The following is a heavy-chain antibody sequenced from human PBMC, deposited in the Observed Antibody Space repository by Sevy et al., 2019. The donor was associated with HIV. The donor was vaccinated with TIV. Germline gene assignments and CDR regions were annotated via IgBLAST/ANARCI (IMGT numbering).Heavy chain of an antibody. J-gene: IGHJ4*02. V-gene: IGHV4-59*08. D-gene: IGHD1-26*01. CDR2: IYYNGHI. CDR1: GGSITSLY. Sequence: SETLSPTCTVSGGSITSLYWNWIRQPPGKGLEWTANIYYNGHINYNPSLKSRVTLSLDTSKNQFSLRLSSVTAADTAMYYCAGENAWGRGYSWGQGTLVTVSS. CDR3: AGENAWGRGYS.